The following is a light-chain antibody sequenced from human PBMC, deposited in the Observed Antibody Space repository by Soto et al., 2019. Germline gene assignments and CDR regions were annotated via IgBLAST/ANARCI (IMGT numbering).Light chain of an antibody. CDR2: GAS. CDR1: QSVSTN. Sequence: EIVMTQSPATLSVSPGERATLSCRASQSVSTNLAWYQQRPGQAPRLLIYGASTRATGIPARFSGSGSGTEFTLTISSLQSEDFAVYYCQQYNNWPIIFGQGTRLEIK. CDR3: QQYNNWPII. J-gene: IGKJ5*01. V-gene: IGKV3-15*01.